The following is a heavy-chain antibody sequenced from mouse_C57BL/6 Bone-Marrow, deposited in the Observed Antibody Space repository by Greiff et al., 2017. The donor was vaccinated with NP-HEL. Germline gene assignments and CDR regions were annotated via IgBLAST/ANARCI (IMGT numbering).Heavy chain of an antibody. CDR2: IDPSDSYT. V-gene: IGHV1-50*01. CDR3: ARQIYYYGSSYFYYAMDY. Sequence: VQLQQPGAELVKPGASVKLSCKASGYTFTSYWMQWVKQRPGQGLEWIGGIDPSDSYTNYNQKFKGKATLTVDTSSSTAYRQLSSLTSEDSAVYYCARQIYYYGSSYFYYAMDYWGQGTSVTVSS. CDR1: GYTFTSYW. J-gene: IGHJ4*01. D-gene: IGHD1-1*01.